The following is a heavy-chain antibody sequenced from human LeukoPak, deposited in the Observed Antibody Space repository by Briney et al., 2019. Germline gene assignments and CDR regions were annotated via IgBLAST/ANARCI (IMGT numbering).Heavy chain of an antibody. Sequence: PGGSLRLSCAASGFTFSSYGMHWVRQAPGKGLEWVAIIWYDGSNEYYADSVKGRFTISRDNYGNTLYLQMDSLRVEDTALYYCTRDRGYYSDYWGQGTLVTVSS. CDR1: GFTFSSYG. V-gene: IGHV3-33*01. D-gene: IGHD3-3*01. J-gene: IGHJ4*02. CDR3: TRDRGYYSDY. CDR2: IWYDGSNE.